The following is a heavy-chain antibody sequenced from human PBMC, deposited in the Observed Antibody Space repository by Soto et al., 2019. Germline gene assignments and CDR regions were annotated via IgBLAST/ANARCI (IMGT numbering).Heavy chain of an antibody. J-gene: IGHJ6*02. D-gene: IGHD3-10*02. CDR3: ARDALFPHYYYGMDV. V-gene: IGHV3-74*01. CDR2: INSDGSST. Sequence: GKGLVWVSRINSDGSSTSYADSVKGRFTISRDNAKNTLYLQMNSLRAEDTAVYYCARDALFPHYYYGMDVWGQGTTVTVSS.